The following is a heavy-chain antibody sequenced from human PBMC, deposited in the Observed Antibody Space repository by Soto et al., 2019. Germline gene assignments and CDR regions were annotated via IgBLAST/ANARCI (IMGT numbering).Heavy chain of an antibody. J-gene: IGHJ4*02. CDR3: ARRATGYGNFDH. CDR2: INGDGSTL. V-gene: IGHV3-74*01. D-gene: IGHD5-12*01. CDR1: GFTFSSYW. Sequence: EVQLVESGGGLVQPGGSLRLSCAASGFTFSSYWMHWVRRTPGKGLVWVSRINGDGSTLYYADSVKGRLTISRDSAKNTLYLQINSLRDEDTGVYYCARRATGYGNFDHWGQGTLVTVSS.